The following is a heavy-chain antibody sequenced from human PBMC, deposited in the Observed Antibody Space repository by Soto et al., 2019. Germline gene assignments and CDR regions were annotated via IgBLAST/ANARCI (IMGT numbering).Heavy chain of an antibody. D-gene: IGHD1-26*01. CDR3: ASDRSGGSYSP. CDR1: GGTFSSYA. V-gene: IGHV1-69*13. Sequence: GASVKVSCKASGGTFSSYAISWVRQAPGQGLEWMGGIIPIFGTANYAQKFQGRVTITADESTSTAYMELSSLRSEDTAVYYCASDRSGGSYSPWGQGTLVTVSS. CDR2: IIPIFGTA. J-gene: IGHJ5*02.